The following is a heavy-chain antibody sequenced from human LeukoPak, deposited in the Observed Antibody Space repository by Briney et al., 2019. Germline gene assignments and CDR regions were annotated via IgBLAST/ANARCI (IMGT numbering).Heavy chain of an antibody. V-gene: IGHV1-2*02. CDR3: ARDVDIVATSSCWLDP. J-gene: IGHJ5*02. CDR1: GYTFTGYY. D-gene: IGHD5-12*01. Sequence: ASVKVSCKASGYTFTGYYMHWVRQGPGQGLEWVGWINPNSGGTNYAQKFQGRVTMTRDTSISTAYMELSRLRSDDTAVYYCARDVDIVATSSCWLDPWGQGTLVTVSS. CDR2: INPNSGGT.